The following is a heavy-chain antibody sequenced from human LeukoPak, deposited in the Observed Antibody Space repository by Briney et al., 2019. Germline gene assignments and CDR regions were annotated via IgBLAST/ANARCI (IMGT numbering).Heavy chain of an antibody. CDR2: ISSNGGST. D-gene: IGHD6-13*01. J-gene: IGHJ1*01. CDR1: GFTVSSYA. V-gene: IGHV3-64D*06. CDR3: VKDPPYSSSWYFQY. Sequence: GGSLRLSCSASGFTVSSYAMHWVCQAPGKGLEYVSAISSNGGSTYYADSVKGRFTISRDNSKNTLYLQMSSLRAEDTAVYYCVKDPPYSSSWYFQYWGQGTLVTVSS.